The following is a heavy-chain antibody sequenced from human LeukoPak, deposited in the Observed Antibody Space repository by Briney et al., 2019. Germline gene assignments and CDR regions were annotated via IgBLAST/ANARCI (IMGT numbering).Heavy chain of an antibody. D-gene: IGHD3-22*01. CDR2: ISYDGSNK. V-gene: IGHV3-30-3*01. CDR3: ARNYYDSSGYYYSLGY. J-gene: IGHJ4*02. Sequence: GRSLRLSCAASGFTFSSYAMHWVRQAPGKGLESVAVISYDGSNKYYADSVKGRFTISRDNSKNTLYLQMNSLRAEDTAVYYCARNYYDSSGYYYSLGYWGQGTLVTVSS. CDR1: GFTFSSYA.